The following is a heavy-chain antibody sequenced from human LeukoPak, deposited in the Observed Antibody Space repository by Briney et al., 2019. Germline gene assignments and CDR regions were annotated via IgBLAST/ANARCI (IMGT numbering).Heavy chain of an antibody. V-gene: IGHV4-38-2*01. CDR1: GYSISGGYY. Sequence: TSETLSLTCAVSGYSISGGYYWGWLRQPPGKGLEFSGSIYHSGSTHYNSSLKSRITISVDTSKNQFSLKLTSVTAADTAMYYCARQWQSTGFDYWGQRTLVTVSS. CDR2: IYHSGST. J-gene: IGHJ4*02. CDR3: ARQWQSTGFDY. D-gene: IGHD2-2*01.